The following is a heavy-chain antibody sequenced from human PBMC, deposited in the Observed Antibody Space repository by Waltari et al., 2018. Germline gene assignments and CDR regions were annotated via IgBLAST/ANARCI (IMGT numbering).Heavy chain of an antibody. J-gene: IGHJ6*02. Sequence: EVQLVESGGGLVQPGGSLRLSCAASGFTFSSYWMSWVRQAPGKGLEWVANIKQDGSEKYYVDSVKGRFTISRDNAKNSLYLQMNSLRAEDTAVYYCARDPYCSSTSCFYYYYYGMYVWGQGTTVTVSS. CDR2: IKQDGSEK. CDR3: ARDPYCSSTSCFYYYYYGMYV. D-gene: IGHD2-2*01. CDR1: GFTFSSYW. V-gene: IGHV3-7*01.